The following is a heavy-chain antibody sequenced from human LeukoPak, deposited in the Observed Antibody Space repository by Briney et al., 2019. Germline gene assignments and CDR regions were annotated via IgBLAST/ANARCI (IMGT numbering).Heavy chain of an antibody. CDR1: GGSISSGGYY. V-gene: IGHV4-31*03. D-gene: IGHD1-26*01. CDR3: ARHGGSYSHDY. J-gene: IGHJ4*02. Sequence: PSQTLSLTCTVSGGSISSGGYYWSWIRQHPGKGLEWIGYSSSSGSTNYNPSLNSRVTISVDTSKSQFSLKLSSVTAADTAVYHCARHGGSYSHDYWGQGTLVTVSS. CDR2: SSSSGST.